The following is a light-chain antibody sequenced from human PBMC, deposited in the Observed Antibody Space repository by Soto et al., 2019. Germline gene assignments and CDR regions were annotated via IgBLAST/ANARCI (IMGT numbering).Light chain of an antibody. J-gene: IGLJ3*02. CDR1: SSDVGSHNY. CDR2: EVS. V-gene: IGLV2-14*01. Sequence: QSALTQPASVSGSPGQSITISCTGSSSDVGSHNYVSWYQQHPGQAPKLMIYEVSHRPSGVSDRFSGSKSGNTASLTISGLQAEDEADYYCSSYISSSIPDVFGGGTKLTVL. CDR3: SSYISSSIPDV.